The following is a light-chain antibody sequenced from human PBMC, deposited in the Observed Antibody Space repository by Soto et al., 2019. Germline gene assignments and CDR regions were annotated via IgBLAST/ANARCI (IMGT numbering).Light chain of an antibody. V-gene: IGKV3-20*01. Sequence: EMVLTQSTHTRALSPGERGTLSCGSSQSVPNSRFAWYQQKPGQAPSLVISDTSIRATGIPDRFSGSASATDFSLIIGRLETEDFAVYICQQYGASPWTFGQGTKV. CDR1: QSVPNSR. CDR2: DTS. J-gene: IGKJ1*01. CDR3: QQYGASPWT.